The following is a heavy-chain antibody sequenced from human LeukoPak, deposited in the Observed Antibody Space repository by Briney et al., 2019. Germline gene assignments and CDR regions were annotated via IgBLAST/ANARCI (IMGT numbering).Heavy chain of an antibody. CDR2: IFYGGTT. J-gene: IGHJ3*02. D-gene: IGHD3-16*01. V-gene: IGHV4-59*02. Sequence: PSETLSLTCTVSGGSVSSYYWSWIRQPPGKGLEWIEYIFYGGTTSYNPSLKSRVSLSVDTSKNQFSLKLNSVIAADTAVYYCARVGGVPLGAFDIWAQGTMVTVSS. CDR1: GGSVSSYY. CDR3: ARVGGVPLGAFDI.